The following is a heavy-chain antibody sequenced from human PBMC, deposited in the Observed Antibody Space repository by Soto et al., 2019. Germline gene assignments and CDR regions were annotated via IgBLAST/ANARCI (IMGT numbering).Heavy chain of an antibody. CDR1: GGTFSSYA. CDR3: ARDVAAAAHYYYYGMDV. D-gene: IGHD6-13*01. J-gene: IGHJ6*02. Sequence: SVKVSCKASGGTFSSYAISWVRQAPGQGLEWMGGIIPIFGTANYAQKFQGRVTITADESTSTAYMELSRLRSEDTAVYYCARDVAAAAHYYYYGMDVWGQGTTVTVSS. CDR2: IIPIFGTA. V-gene: IGHV1-69*13.